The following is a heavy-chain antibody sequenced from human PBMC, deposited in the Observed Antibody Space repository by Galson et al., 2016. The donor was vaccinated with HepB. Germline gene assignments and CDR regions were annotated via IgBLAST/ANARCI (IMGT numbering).Heavy chain of an antibody. Sequence: SLRLSCAASGFTFSSYSMNWLRQAPGKGLEWVSSIISSGTYFYYADSVQGRFTISRDNAKNSLYLQMNNLTAEDTAVYYCARLVLYDTSGSYYWGQGTLVTVSS. CDR3: ARLVLYDTSGSYY. CDR2: IISSGTYF. CDR1: GFTFSSYS. V-gene: IGHV3-21*01. J-gene: IGHJ4*02. D-gene: IGHD3-22*01.